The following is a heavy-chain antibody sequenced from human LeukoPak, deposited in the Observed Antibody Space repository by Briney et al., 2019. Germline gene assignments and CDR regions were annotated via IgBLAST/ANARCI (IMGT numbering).Heavy chain of an antibody. CDR1: GFTVSNNY. Sequence: GGSLRLSRAASGFTVSNNYISWVRQAPGKGLEWVSVIYSGGSTYYADSVKGRFTISRDNSKNTVYLQMNSLRAEDTAVYYCASPMSLITMCPRTAGCGMDVWGQGTTVTVSS. V-gene: IGHV3-53*01. CDR3: ASPMSLITMCPRTAGCGMDV. J-gene: IGHJ6*02. CDR2: IYSGGST. D-gene: IGHD3-3*01.